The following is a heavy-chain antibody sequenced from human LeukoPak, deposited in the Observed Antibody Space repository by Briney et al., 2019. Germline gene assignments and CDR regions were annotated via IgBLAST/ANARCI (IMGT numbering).Heavy chain of an antibody. D-gene: IGHD4-17*01. Sequence: PSETMSLTCAVYGASFSGYYWSWIRQPPGKGLEWIGEINHSGSTNYNPSLKSRVTISVDTSKNQFSLELSSVTAADTAVYYCARSLRENYYFDYWGQGTLVTVSS. J-gene: IGHJ4*02. CDR2: INHSGST. CDR3: ARSLRENYYFDY. CDR1: GASFSGYY. V-gene: IGHV4-34*01.